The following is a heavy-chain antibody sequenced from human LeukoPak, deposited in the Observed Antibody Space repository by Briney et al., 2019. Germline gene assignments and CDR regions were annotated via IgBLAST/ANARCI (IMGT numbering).Heavy chain of an antibody. J-gene: IGHJ6*03. CDR1: GYTFTTYY. V-gene: IGHV1-46*03. CDR2: INPSDGST. CDR3: ARRVYCSSTSSYHYYYYMDV. Sequence: ASVKVSCKASGYTFTTYYIHWVRQAPGQGLEWMGIINPSDGSTTYAQKFQGRVTMTRDTSTKTVYMELSSLRSEDTAVYYCARRVYCSSTSSYHYYYYMDVWGKGTTVTVSS. D-gene: IGHD2-2*01.